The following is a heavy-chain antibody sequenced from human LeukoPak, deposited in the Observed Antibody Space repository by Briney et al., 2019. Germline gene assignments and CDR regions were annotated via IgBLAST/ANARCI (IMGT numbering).Heavy chain of an antibody. J-gene: IGHJ4*02. CDR3: ARGRRVYSYGAFDY. V-gene: IGHV1-46*01. Sequence: ASVKVSCKASGYTFTTYYVHWVRQAPGQGLEWMGSINPSGGSTTYAQKFRGRLTMTRDMSTSTVYMELSSLRSEDTAVYYCARGRRVYSYGAFDYWGQGPLVTVSS. CDR2: INPSGGST. D-gene: IGHD5-18*01. CDR1: GYTFTTYY.